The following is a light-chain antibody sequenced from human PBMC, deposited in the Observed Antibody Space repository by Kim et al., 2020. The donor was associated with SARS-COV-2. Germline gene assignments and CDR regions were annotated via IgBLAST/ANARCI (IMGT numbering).Light chain of an antibody. Sequence: SITTSCTGTSSDVGGYNYVSWNQQHPGKAPKLMIYDVSNRPSGVSNRFSGSKSGNTASLTISGLQAEDEADYYCSSYTSSSTGVVFGGGTQLTVL. CDR1: SSDVGGYNY. CDR2: DVS. V-gene: IGLV2-14*03. J-gene: IGLJ2*01. CDR3: SSYTSSSTGVV.